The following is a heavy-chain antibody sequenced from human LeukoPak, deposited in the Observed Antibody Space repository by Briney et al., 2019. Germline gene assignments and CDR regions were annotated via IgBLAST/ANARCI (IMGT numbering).Heavy chain of an antibody. V-gene: IGHV3-23*01. Sequence: PGGSLRLSCAASGFTFSSYAMSWVRQAPGKGLEWVSGISGSGGSTYYADSVKGRFTISRDNSKKTLYLQMNSLRAEDTAVYYCAKDHEYSYGFIDYWGQGTLVTVSS. J-gene: IGHJ4*02. CDR2: ISGSGGST. CDR3: AKDHEYSYGFIDY. D-gene: IGHD5-18*01. CDR1: GFTFSSYA.